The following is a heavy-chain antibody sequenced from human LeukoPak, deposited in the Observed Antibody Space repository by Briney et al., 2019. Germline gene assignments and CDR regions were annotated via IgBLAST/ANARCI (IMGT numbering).Heavy chain of an antibody. CDR3: AREPLGGPKYNWFDP. Sequence: PSETLSLTCTVSGGSISSYYWSWIRQPAGKGLEWIGRIYTSGSTNYNPSLKSRVTMSVDTSKNQFSLKLSSVTAADTAVYYCAREPLGGPKYNWFDPWGQGTLVTVSS. J-gene: IGHJ5*02. CDR2: IYTSGST. CDR1: GGSISSYY. V-gene: IGHV4-4*07. D-gene: IGHD3-16*01.